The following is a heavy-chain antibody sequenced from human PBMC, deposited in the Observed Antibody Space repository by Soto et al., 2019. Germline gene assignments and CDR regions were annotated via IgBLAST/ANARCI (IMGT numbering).Heavy chain of an antibody. J-gene: IGHJ5*02. CDR3: ATVYVAVVVSSAMPPWSGNCFDT. CDR2: FDPEDGET. D-gene: IGHD2-2*01. Sequence: GASGKVSCKVSGYTLTELSMHWVRQAPGKGLEWMGGFDPEDGETIYAQKFQGRVTMTEDTSTDTAYMELSSLRSEDTAVYYCATVYVAVVVSSAMPPWSGNCFDTGGQGTLVTVSS. V-gene: IGHV1-24*01. CDR1: GYTLTELS.